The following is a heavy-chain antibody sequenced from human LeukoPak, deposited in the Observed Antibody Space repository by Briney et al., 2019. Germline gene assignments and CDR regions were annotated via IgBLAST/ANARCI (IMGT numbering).Heavy chain of an antibody. CDR1: GFTFSDYY. J-gene: IGHJ4*02. D-gene: IGHD2-8*01. Sequence: TGGSLRLSCTASGFTFSDYYMSWIRQAPGKGLEWVSYISTSGSTIYYGDSVKGRFTISRDSAKNSLYLQMNSLRAEDTAVYYCARDSCSNGVCFDYWGQGTLVTVSS. V-gene: IGHV3-11*04. CDR3: ARDSCSNGVCFDY. CDR2: ISTSGSTI.